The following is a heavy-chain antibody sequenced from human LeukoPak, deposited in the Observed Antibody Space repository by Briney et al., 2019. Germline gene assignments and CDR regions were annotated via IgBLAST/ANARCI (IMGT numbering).Heavy chain of an antibody. Sequence: PGGSLRLSCAASGFTFSSYGMHWVRQAPGKGLEWVAVISYDGSNKYYADSVKGRFTISRDNSKNTLYLQMNSLRAEDTAVYYCVSGEFDYYYGMDVWGQGTTVTVSS. V-gene: IGHV3-30*03. J-gene: IGHJ6*02. D-gene: IGHD3-10*01. CDR2: ISYDGSNK. CDR1: GFTFSSYG. CDR3: VSGEFDYYYGMDV.